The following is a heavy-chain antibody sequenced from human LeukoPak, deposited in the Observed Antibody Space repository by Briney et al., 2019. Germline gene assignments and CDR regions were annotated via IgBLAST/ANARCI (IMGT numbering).Heavy chain of an antibody. J-gene: IGHJ5*02. V-gene: IGHV3-7*05. CDR1: GFSIRSSD. Sequence: GGSLRLSCAASGFSIRSSDMSWVRQAPGKGLEWVGNIKQDGSEKRYADSVRGRFSISRDNAQTSLYLQMNSLRAEDTAVYYCAGASDPWLQVSWGQETLVTVSS. D-gene: IGHD5-24*01. CDR3: AGASDPWLQVS. CDR2: IKQDGSEK.